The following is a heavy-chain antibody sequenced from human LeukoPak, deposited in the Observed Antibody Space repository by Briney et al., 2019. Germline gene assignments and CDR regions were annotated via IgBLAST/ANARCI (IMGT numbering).Heavy chain of an antibody. V-gene: IGHV3-7*03. CDR3: ARDDKITMIVVGIKAPVDY. CDR2: IKQDGSEE. Sequence: PGGSLRLSCAASGFTFSSYWMSWVRQAPGKGLEWVANIKQDGSEEYYVDSVKGRFTISRDNAKNSLYLQMNSLRAEDTAVYYCARDDKITMIVVGIKAPVDYWGQGTLVTVSS. CDR1: GFTFSSYW. D-gene: IGHD3-22*01. J-gene: IGHJ4*02.